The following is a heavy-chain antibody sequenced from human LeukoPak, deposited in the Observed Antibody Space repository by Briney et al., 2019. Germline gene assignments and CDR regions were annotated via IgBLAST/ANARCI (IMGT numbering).Heavy chain of an antibody. CDR1: GGSISSGDYY. CDR3: ARAFSGGDHDY. Sequence: SQTLSLTCTVPGGSISSGDYYWSWIRQPPGKGLEWIGYIYYSGSTYYNPSLKSRVTISVDTSKNQFSLKLSSVTAADTAVYYCARAFSGGDHDYWGRGTLVTVSS. J-gene: IGHJ4*02. CDR2: IYYSGST. V-gene: IGHV4-30-4*01. D-gene: IGHD2-21*02.